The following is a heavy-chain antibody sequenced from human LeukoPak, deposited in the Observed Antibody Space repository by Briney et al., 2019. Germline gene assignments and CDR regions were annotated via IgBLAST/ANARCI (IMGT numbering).Heavy chain of an antibody. D-gene: IGHD3-3*01. V-gene: IGHV4-59*01. CDR3: ARDVRRALRFNNFYPYFGMDV. CDR1: GGPINVY. CDR2: IYTNGST. Sequence: SETLSLTCSVSGGPINVYWSWIRQSPGKGLEWIGCIYTNGSTSYNSPLKSRVTISLDTSKKQVSLMLKSVTAADTAVYYCARDVRRALRFNNFYPYFGMDVWGKGTTLIVST. J-gene: IGHJ6*04.